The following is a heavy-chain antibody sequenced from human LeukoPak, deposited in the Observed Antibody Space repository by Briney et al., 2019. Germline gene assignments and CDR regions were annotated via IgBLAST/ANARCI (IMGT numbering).Heavy chain of an antibody. CDR2: IYTSGST. CDR1: GGSISSGSYY. D-gene: IGHD1-26*01. V-gene: IGHV4-61*02. CDR3: ARHRPGGYYFDY. J-gene: IGHJ4*02. Sequence: SQTLSLTCTVSGGSISSGSYYWSWIRQPAGKGLEWIGRIYTSGSTNYNPSLKSRVTISVDTSKNQFSLKLSSVTAADTAVYYCARHRPGGYYFDYWGQGTLVTVSS.